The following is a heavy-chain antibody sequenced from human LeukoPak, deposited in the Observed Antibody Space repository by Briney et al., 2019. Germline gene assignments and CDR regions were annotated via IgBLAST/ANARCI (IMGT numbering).Heavy chain of an antibody. CDR3: ARSELVVTAILQ. V-gene: IGHV1-69*05. CDR1: GGTFSSYA. J-gene: IGHJ4*02. CDR2: IIPIFGTA. Sequence: SVKVSCKASGGTFSSYAISWVRRAPGQGLEWMGGIIPIFGTANYAQKFQGRVTITTDESTSTAYMELSSLRSEDTAVYYCARSELVVTAILQWGQGTLVTVSS. D-gene: IGHD2-21*02.